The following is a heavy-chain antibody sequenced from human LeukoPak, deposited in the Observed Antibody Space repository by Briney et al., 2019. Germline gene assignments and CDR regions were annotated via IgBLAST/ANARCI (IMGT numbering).Heavy chain of an antibody. D-gene: IGHD2-2*01. J-gene: IGHJ5*02. V-gene: IGHV3-74*01. CDR2: INSDGSST. CDR3: ARGGYCSSTSCYPSWFDP. Sequence: PGGSLRLSCAASGFTFSSYWMHWVREAPGKGLVCVSRINSDGSSTSYADSVKGRFTISRDNAKNTLYLQMNSLRAEDTAVYYCARGGYCSSTSCYPSWFDPWGQGTLVTVSS. CDR1: GFTFSSYW.